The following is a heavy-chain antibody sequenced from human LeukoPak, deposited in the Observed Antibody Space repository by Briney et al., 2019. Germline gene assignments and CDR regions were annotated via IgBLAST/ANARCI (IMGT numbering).Heavy chain of an antibody. Sequence: SEALSLTCAVYGGSFSGYYWSWIRQPPGKGLEWIGEINHSGSTNYNPSLKSRVTISVDTSKNQFSLKLSSVTAADTAVYYCARGPRQNSSFYVWGQGTLVNVSS. CDR2: INHSGST. J-gene: IGHJ4*02. D-gene: IGHD6-19*01. V-gene: IGHV4-34*01. CDR3: ARGPRQNSSFYV. CDR1: GGSFSGYY.